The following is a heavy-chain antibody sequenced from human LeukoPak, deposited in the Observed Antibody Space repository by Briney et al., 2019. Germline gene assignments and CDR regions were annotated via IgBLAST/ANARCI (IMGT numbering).Heavy chain of an antibody. V-gene: IGHV1-18*04. J-gene: IGHJ4*02. CDR1: GYTFTSYY. CDR2: ISPYNGNT. Sequence: ASVKVSCKASGYTFTSYYMHWVRRAPGQGLEWMGWISPYNGNTNYAQKLQGRVTMTTDTSTSTAYMELRSLRSDDTAVYYCAREMATIVNQFDYWGQGTLVTVSS. CDR3: AREMATIVNQFDY. D-gene: IGHD5-24*01.